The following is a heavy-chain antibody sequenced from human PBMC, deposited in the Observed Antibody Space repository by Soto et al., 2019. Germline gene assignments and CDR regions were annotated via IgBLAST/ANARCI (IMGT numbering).Heavy chain of an antibody. V-gene: IGHV3-23*01. CDR3: AKDQGGLYYYYGMDV. Sequence: GGSLRLSCSISGFTSGNYAMNWVRQAPGKGLEWLSVISGSGLIAYYADSVKGRVTISRDNSKNTLYLQMNSLRAEDTAVYYCAKDQGGLYYYYGMDVWGQGTTVTVSS. D-gene: IGHD6-25*01. J-gene: IGHJ6*02. CDR1: GFTSGNYA. CDR2: ISGSGLIA.